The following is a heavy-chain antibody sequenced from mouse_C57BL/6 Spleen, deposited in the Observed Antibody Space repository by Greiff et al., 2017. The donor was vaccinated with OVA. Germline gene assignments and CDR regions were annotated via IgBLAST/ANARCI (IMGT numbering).Heavy chain of an antibody. J-gene: IGHJ3*01. CDR3: ARRGAYDYDDWFAY. V-gene: IGHV8-12*01. Sequence: QVTLKVFGPGILQSSQTLSLTCSFSGFSLSTSGMGVSWIRQPSGKGLEWLAHIYWDDDKRYNPSLKSRLTISKDTSRNQVFLKITSVDTADTATYYCARRGAYDYDDWFAYWGQGTLVTVSA. D-gene: IGHD2-4*01. CDR2: IYWDDDK. CDR1: GFSLSTSGMG.